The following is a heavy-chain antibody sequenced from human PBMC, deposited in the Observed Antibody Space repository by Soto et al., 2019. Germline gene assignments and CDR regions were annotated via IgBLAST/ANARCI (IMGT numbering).Heavy chain of an antibody. D-gene: IGHD3-3*01. V-gene: IGHV1-18*01. Sequence: QVQLVQSGAEVKKPGASVKVSCKASGYTFTSYGISWVRQAPGQGLEWMGWISAYNGNTNYAQKLQGRVTMTTDTSXXTXYXXLRSLRSDDTAVYYCARDEGGRFLEWLWTREGFDYWGQGTLVTVSS. CDR2: ISAYNGNT. J-gene: IGHJ4*02. CDR3: ARDEGGRFLEWLWTREGFDY. CDR1: GYTFTSYG.